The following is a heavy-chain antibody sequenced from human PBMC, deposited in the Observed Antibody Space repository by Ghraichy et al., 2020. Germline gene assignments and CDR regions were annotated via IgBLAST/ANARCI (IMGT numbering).Heavy chain of an antibody. V-gene: IGHV4-59*01. CDR3: VRDRVSSVRKLEPTGGHSYYYGMDV. J-gene: IGHJ6*02. CDR2: ISYIGNT. CDR1: GGSISNYY. D-gene: IGHD1-1*01. Sequence: GSLSLTCTVSGGSISNYYWSWIRQPPGKGLEWIGYISYIGNTKYNPSLKSRVTILVDTSKNQFSLKLRSVTAADTAVYYCVRDRVSSVRKLEPTGGHSYYYGMDVWGQGTTVTVSS.